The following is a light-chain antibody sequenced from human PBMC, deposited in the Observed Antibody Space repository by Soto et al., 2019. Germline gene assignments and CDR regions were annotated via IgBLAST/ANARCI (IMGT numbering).Light chain of an antibody. CDR2: AAS. V-gene: IGKV3-20*01. CDR1: QSVSSNY. J-gene: IGKJ1*01. Sequence: EIVLTQSPGTLSLSPGERATLSCRASQSVSSNYLTWYQQKPGRAPRLLIYAASRRAKGIPDRVSGSGSGTDFTLTISRLEPVDFAVYYCQQYHTSPTFGQGTKVEIK. CDR3: QQYHTSPT.